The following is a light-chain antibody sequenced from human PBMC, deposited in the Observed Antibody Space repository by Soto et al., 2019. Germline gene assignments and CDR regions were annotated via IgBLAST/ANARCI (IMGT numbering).Light chain of an antibody. V-gene: IGLV2-23*02. CDR2: EVS. CDR1: ISDVGIYNL. Sequence: QSALTQPASVSASPGQSITISCSGSISDVGIYNLVSWYQQHPGKAPKLIIYEVSERPSGVSNRFSGSKSGNTASLTISGLQAEDEADYYCCSYAGIGTYVFGTGTKVTVL. CDR3: CSYAGIGTYV. J-gene: IGLJ1*01.